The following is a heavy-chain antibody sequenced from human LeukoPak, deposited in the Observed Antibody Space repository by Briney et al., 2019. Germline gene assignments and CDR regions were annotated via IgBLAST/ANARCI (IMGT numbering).Heavy chain of an antibody. CDR2: IKEDGSEK. D-gene: IGHD5-18*01. CDR3: ARLPLTARRHFDY. V-gene: IGHV3-7*05. CDR1: GFTFSGYW. Sequence: GSLRLSCAASGFTFSGYWMSWVRQTPGKGLDGVANIKEDGSEKYYVDSVKGRFIISRDNAKNSLYVQMNSLRVEDTAVYYCARLPLTARRHFDYWGQGTQVTVSS. J-gene: IGHJ4*02.